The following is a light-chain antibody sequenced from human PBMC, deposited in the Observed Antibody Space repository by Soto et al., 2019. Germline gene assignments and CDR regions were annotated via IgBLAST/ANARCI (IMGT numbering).Light chain of an antibody. J-gene: IGKJ1*01. CDR1: QSVSSSY. CDR2: GAS. CDR3: QQYGSSPWT. Sequence: ELVLTQPPGTLSLSPGERATLSCRASQSVSSSYLAWSQQTPGQAPRLLIYGASSRDTGIPDRVSGSGSGTDVTLTISRLETEDCAVYDCQQYGSSPWTFGQGTKVDI. V-gene: IGKV3-20*01.